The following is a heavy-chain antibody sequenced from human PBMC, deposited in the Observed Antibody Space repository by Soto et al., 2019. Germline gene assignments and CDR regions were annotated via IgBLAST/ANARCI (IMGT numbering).Heavy chain of an antibody. CDR1: GFTFDDYA. D-gene: IGHD3-16*01. V-gene: IGHV3-9*01. J-gene: IGHJ3*02. CDR3: AKDIVIGRGSMITFGGDAFDI. Sequence: HPGGSLRLSCAASGFTFDDYAMHWVRQAPGKGLEWVSGISWNSGSIGYADFVKGRFTISKDNAKNSLYLQMNILRAEDTAFYYCAKDIVIGRGSMITFGGDAFDIWGQGTMVTVSS. CDR2: ISWNSGSI.